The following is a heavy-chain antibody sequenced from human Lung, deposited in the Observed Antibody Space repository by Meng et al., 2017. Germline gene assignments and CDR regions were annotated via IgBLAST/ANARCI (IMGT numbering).Heavy chain of an antibody. V-gene: IGHV3-23*03. CDR2: IYGDGST. CDR3: AGRVMGAAAYDF. Sequence: EVQLGESGGGLVQPGGSLRLSCAGSGFTFSSYAMSWVRQAPGKGLEWVSLIYGDGSTLYADSVKGRFTISRDNSKNTVYLQMNSLRVEDTAVYHCAGRVMGAAAYDFWGQGTLVTVSS. D-gene: IGHD6-13*01. J-gene: IGHJ4*02. CDR1: GFTFSSYA.